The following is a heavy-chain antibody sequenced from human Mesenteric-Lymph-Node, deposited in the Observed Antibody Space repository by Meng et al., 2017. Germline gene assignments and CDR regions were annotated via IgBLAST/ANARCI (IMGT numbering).Heavy chain of an antibody. D-gene: IGHD3-22*01. J-gene: IGHJ4*02. CDR2: IYYSGST. CDR3: ARLRSAVQTSGYYYFDY. Sequence: GSLRLSCTVSGGSVSSGSYYWSWIRQPPGKGLEWIGYIYYSGSTNYNPSLKSRVTISVDTSKNQFSLKLSSVTAADTAVYYCARLRSAVQTSGYYYFDYWGQGTLVTVSS. CDR1: GGSVSSGSYY. V-gene: IGHV4-61*01.